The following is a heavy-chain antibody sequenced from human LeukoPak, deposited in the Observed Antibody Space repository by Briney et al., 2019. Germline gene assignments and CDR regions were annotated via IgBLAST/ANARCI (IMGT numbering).Heavy chain of an antibody. J-gene: IGHJ4*02. CDR3: ARLTLTTTENFDY. V-gene: IGHV4-39*07. D-gene: IGHD4-17*01. Sequence: SETLSLTCTVSGGSISDSDYHWGWIRQPPGKGLEWIGEINHSGSTNYNPSLKSRVTISVDTSKNQFSLKLSSVTAADTAVYYCARLTLTTTENFDYWGQGTLVTVSS. CDR2: INHSGST. CDR1: GGSISDSDYH.